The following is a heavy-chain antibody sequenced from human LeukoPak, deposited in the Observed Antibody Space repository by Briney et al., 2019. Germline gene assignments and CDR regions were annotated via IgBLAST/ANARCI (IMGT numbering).Heavy chain of an antibody. CDR3: ARDELGGVMITFGGVIADGFDP. CDR2: ISAYNGNT. V-gene: IGHV1-18*04. J-gene: IGHJ5*02. CDR1: GYTFTTYW. D-gene: IGHD3-16*02. Sequence: NHGESLKISCKGSGYTFTTYWIGWVRQAPGQGLEWMGWISAYNGNTNYAQKLQGRVTMTTDTSTSTAYMELRSLRSDDTAVYYCARDELGGVMITFGGVIADGFDPWGQGTLVTVSS.